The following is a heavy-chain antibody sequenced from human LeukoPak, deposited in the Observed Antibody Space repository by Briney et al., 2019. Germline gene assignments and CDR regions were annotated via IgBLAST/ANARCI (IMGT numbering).Heavy chain of an antibody. CDR2: IKQDGSEK. Sequence: GGSLRLSCAASGLTFSSYWMSWVRQAPGKGLEWVANIKQDGSEKYYVDSVKGRYTISRDNAKNSLYLQMNSLRAEDTAVYYCARGIWFGYNWFDPWGQGTLVTVSS. CDR1: GLTFSSYW. V-gene: IGHV3-7*03. CDR3: ARGIWFGYNWFDP. J-gene: IGHJ5*02. D-gene: IGHD3-10*01.